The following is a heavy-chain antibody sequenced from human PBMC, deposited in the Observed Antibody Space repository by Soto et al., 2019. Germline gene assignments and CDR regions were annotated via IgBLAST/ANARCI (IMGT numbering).Heavy chain of an antibody. CDR2: ITPSSDTI. D-gene: IGHD6-19*01. CDR3: ARDIGSGWYYFDY. Sequence: EVQLVESGENLVQPGGSLRLSCAASGFTFSSYSMNWVRQAPGKGLEWVSYITPSSDTIYYADSVKGRFTISRDNGKNSLYLQMNSLRDEDTAVYYCARDIGSGWYYFDYWGQGNMVIVSS. J-gene: IGHJ4*02. CDR1: GFTFSSYS. V-gene: IGHV3-48*02.